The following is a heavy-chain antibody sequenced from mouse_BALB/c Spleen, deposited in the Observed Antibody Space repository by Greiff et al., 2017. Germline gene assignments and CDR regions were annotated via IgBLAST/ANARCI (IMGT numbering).Heavy chain of an antibody. CDR3: ARHDY. J-gene: IGHJ2*01. CDR1: GFTFSSYY. Sequence: EVNLVESGGGLVKLGGSLKLSCAASGFTFSSYYMSWVRQTPEKRLELVAAINSNGGSTYYPDTVKGRFTISRDNAKNTLYLQMSSLKSEDTALYYCARHDYWGQGTTLTVSS. V-gene: IGHV5-6-2*01. CDR2: INSNGGST.